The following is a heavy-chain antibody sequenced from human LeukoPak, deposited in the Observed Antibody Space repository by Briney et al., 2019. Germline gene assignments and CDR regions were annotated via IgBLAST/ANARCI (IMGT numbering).Heavy chain of an antibody. CDR3: ARVSTGRQWLPFDY. Sequence: GGSLGLSCAASGLTFSYYWMGWVRQAPGKGLEWVANIKQDGSEKYYVDSVKGRFTISRDNAKNTLYLQMSSLRAEDTAVYYCARVSTGRQWLPFDYWGQGSLVTVSS. V-gene: IGHV3-7*02. D-gene: IGHD5-12*01. CDR1: GLTFSYYW. CDR2: IKQDGSEK. J-gene: IGHJ4*02.